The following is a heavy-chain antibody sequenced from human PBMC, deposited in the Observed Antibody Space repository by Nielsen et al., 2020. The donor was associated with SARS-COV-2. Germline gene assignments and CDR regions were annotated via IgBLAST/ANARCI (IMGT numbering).Heavy chain of an antibody. V-gene: IGHV3-48*04. Sequence: GGSLRLSCAASGFTFSSYSMNWVRQAPGKGLEWVSYISSSSSTIYYADSVKGRFRISRDNAKNSLYLQMNSLRAEDTAVYYCARDFYYGFDYWGQGTLVTVSS. D-gene: IGHD3-22*01. J-gene: IGHJ4*02. CDR2: ISSSSSTI. CDR3: ARDFYYGFDY. CDR1: GFTFSSYS.